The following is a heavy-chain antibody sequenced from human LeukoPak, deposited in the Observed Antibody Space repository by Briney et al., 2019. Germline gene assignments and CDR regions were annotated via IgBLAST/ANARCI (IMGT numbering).Heavy chain of an antibody. Sequence: SETLSLTCTVSGGSLSSGSGYWRWVRKPPRKGPGGDGYIYYRGTTNYNPSLKSRATISVDTSKKQFSLKLSFVTAADTAVYYCARGHFDILTGYYIEYWGQGTLVTVSS. J-gene: IGHJ4*02. CDR3: ARGHFDILTGYYIEY. D-gene: IGHD3-9*01. V-gene: IGHV4-61*01. CDR1: GGSLSSGSGY. CDR2: IYYRGTT.